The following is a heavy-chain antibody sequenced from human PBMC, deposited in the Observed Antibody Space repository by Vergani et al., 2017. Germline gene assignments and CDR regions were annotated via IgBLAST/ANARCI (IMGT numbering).Heavy chain of an antibody. V-gene: IGHV2-70*01. Sequence: QVTLRESGPALVKPTQTLTLTCTFSGFSLSTSGMCVSWIRQPPGKALEWLALIDWDDDKYYSTSLKTRLTISKDTSKNQVVLTMTNMDPVDTATYYCARILCSVEWVGGGSSDGMDVWGQGTTVTVSS. CDR2: IDWDDDK. CDR1: GFSLSTSGMC. J-gene: IGHJ6*02. D-gene: IGHD2-15*01. CDR3: ARILCSVEWVGGGSSDGMDV.